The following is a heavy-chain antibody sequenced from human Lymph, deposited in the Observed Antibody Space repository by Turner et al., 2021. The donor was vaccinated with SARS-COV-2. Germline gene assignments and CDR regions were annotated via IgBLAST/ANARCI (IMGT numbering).Heavy chain of an antibody. CDR2: ISYDGSNK. V-gene: IGHV3-30*18. Sequence: QVQLVESGGGVVQPGRSLRVSCAASVFPFSSYAMHWVRQAPGKGLEWVTVISYDGSNKYYADSVKGRFTISRDNSKNTLYLQMNSLRAEDTAVYYCAKVRSIFGVVIGGMDVWGQGTTVTVSS. CDR1: VFPFSSYA. J-gene: IGHJ6*02. D-gene: IGHD3-3*01. CDR3: AKVRSIFGVVIGGMDV.